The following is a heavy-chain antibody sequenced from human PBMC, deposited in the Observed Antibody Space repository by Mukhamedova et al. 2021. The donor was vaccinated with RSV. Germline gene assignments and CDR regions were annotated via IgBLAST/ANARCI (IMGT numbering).Heavy chain of an antibody. J-gene: IGHJ6*02. CDR3: ARRDGLDV. Sequence: YWITWVRQMPGKGLEWMGRIDPTDSYTNYSPSFQGHVTISADRSTSTAYLQWNSLKTSDTAMYYCARRDGLDVWRQVTSVTVS. CDR2: IDPTDSYT. CDR1: YW. V-gene: IGHV5-10-1*01.